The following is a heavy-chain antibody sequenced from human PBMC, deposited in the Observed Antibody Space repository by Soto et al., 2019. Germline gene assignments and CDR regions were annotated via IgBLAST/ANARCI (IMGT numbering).Heavy chain of an antibody. CDR1: GGSFSGYQ. Sequence: QVQLQQWGAGLLKPSETLSLTCAVYGGSFSGYQWSWIRQTPGKGLEWIGGINDSGDINYNPSLKSRVTILVDSPKKQIALRVSAVTAADTAVYYCARGVILWFGELSRRGGYYYYMDVWGKGTTVTVSS. V-gene: IGHV4-34*01. CDR2: INDSGDI. D-gene: IGHD3-10*01. CDR3: ARGVILWFGELSRRGGYYYYMDV. J-gene: IGHJ6*03.